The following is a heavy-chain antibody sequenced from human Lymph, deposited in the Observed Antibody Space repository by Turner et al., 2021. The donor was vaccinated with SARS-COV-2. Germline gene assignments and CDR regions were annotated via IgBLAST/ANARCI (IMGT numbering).Heavy chain of an antibody. CDR2: IWYDGSNK. CDR1: GFTFSNYG. D-gene: IGHD2-15*01. CDR3: AREGDHLAGGMDV. Sequence: QVPLGESGGGVVQPGRSLRLSCAASGFTFSNYGMHWARQDAGKGMGWVAVIWYDGSNKYYADTVKGQFTISRDNSKNTLFLQMNSLRAEDTAVYYCAREGDHLAGGMDVWGQGTTVTVSS. J-gene: IGHJ6*02. V-gene: IGHV3-33*01.